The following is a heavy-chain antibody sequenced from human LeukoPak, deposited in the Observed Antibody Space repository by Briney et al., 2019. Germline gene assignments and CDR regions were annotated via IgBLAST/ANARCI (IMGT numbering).Heavy chain of an antibody. Sequence: GESLKISCKGSGYRFTSYWIGWVRPMPGKGLEWMGIIYPGDSDTRYSPSFQGQVTISADKSISTAYLQWSSLKASDTAMYYCARLRGDHVKDNWFDPWGQGTLVTVSS. J-gene: IGHJ5*02. CDR3: ARLRGDHVKDNWFDP. CDR1: GYRFTSYW. D-gene: IGHD2-21*02. CDR2: IYPGDSDT. V-gene: IGHV5-51*01.